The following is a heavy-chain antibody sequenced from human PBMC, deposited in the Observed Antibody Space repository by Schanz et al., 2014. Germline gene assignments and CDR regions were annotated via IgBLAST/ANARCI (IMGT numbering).Heavy chain of an antibody. CDR2: IYSGIGA. D-gene: IGHD2-15*01. Sequence: EVQLLDSGGGLVRPGGSLRLSCAASGFTFNSYAMTWVRQAPGKGLEWVSVIYSGIGAYYADSVKGRFTISRDNSKNTLYLQMNTLRAEDTAVYYCARDRGYCSGGSCLTFDYWGQGALVTVSS. V-gene: IGHV3-66*02. CDR3: ARDRGYCSGGSCLTFDY. J-gene: IGHJ4*02. CDR1: GFTFNSYA.